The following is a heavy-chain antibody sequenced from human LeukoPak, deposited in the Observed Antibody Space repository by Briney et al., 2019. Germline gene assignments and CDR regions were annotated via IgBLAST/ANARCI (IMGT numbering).Heavy chain of an antibody. V-gene: IGHV3-48*03. J-gene: IGHJ6*03. CDR3: ARASYCSSTTTCPYYYYMDV. CDR1: GFTFSSYE. Sequence: PGGSLRLSCAASGFTFSSYEMNWVRQAPGKGLKWVSYISSSAISIYYADSVKGRFTISRDNAKNSLYLQMNSLRAEDTAVYYCARASYCSSTTTCPYYYYMDVWGKGTTVTVSS. CDR2: ISSSAISI. D-gene: IGHD2/OR15-2a*01.